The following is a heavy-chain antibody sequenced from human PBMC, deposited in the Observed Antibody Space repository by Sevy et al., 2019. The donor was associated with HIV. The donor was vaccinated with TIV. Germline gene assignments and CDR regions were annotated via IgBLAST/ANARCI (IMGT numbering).Heavy chain of an antibody. CDR1: GFTFSSYG. Sequence: GGSLRLSCAASGFTFSSYGMHWVRQAPGKGLEWVAVIWYDGSNKYYADSVKGRFTISRDNSKNTLYLQMNSLTAEYKAQYSCAREKGSTNGACYTWSGDDSYYYGMDVWGQGTTVTVSS. J-gene: IGHJ6*02. CDR3: AREKGSTNGACYTWSGDDSYYYGMDV. V-gene: IGHV3-33*01. D-gene: IGHD2-8*01. CDR2: IWYDGSNK.